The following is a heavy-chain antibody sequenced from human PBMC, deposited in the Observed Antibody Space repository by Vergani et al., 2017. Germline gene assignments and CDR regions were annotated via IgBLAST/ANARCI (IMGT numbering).Heavy chain of an antibody. CDR1: GFTFSSYA. D-gene: IGHD3-16*02. J-gene: IGHJ3*02. Sequence: EVQLLESGGGLVQPGGSLRLSCAASGFTFSSYAMSWVRQAPGKGLEWVSAISGSGGSTYYADSVKGRFTISRDNSKNTLYLQMNSLRAEDTAVYYCAKDPPLLITFGGVIVPSDAFDIWGQGTMVTVSS. CDR2: ISGSGGST. CDR3: AKDPPLLITFGGVIVPSDAFDI. V-gene: IGHV3-23*01.